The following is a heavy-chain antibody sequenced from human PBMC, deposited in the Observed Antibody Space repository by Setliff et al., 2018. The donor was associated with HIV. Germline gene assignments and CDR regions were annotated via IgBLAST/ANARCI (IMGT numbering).Heavy chain of an antibody. Sequence: ASVKVSCKASGYTFTSYCVHWVRQAPGQGLEWMGIINPSGGSTSYAQKFQGRVTMTRDTSTNTAYMELSSLRSEDTAVFYCGRGKHYNSGSPPLYDSWGQGTLVTVSS. CDR3: GRGKHYNSGSPPLYDS. D-gene: IGHD3-10*01. J-gene: IGHJ4*02. V-gene: IGHV1-46*01. CDR2: INPSGGST. CDR1: GYTFTSYC.